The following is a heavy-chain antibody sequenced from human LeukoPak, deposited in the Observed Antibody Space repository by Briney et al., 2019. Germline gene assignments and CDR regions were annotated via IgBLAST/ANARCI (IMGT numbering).Heavy chain of an antibody. Sequence: SETLSLTCAVYGGSFSGYYWSWIRQPPGKGLEWIGEINHSGSTNYNPSLKSRVTISVDTSKNQFSLKLSSVTAADTAVYYCARGHCSSTSCYDFWPPRHRYYFDYWGQGTLVTVSS. CDR1: GGSFSGYY. CDR3: ARGHCSSTSCYDFWPPRHRYYFDY. V-gene: IGHV4-34*01. CDR2: INHSGST. J-gene: IGHJ4*02. D-gene: IGHD2-2*01.